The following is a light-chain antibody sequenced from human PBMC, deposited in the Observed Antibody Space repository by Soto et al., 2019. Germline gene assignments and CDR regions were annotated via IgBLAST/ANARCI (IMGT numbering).Light chain of an antibody. CDR3: QQRSNWPLT. CDR2: DAS. Sequence: EVVLTQSPGTLSLSPGERATLSCRASQSVSSSYLSCYQRKPGHPPILLIYDASNRATGIPARFSGSGSGTEFTLTISSQEPEDFAVYYCQQRSNWPLTFGGGTKVDIK. V-gene: IGKV3-11*01. CDR1: QSVSSSY. J-gene: IGKJ4*01.